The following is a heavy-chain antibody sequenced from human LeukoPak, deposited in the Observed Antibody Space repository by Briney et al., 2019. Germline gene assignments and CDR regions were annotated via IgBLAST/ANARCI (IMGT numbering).Heavy chain of an antibody. J-gene: IGHJ4*02. Sequence: SQTLSLTCTVSGGSISSGSYYWSWIRQPAGKGLEWIGRIYTSGSTNYNPSLKSRVTISVDTSKNQFSLKLSSVTAADTAVYYCARPRITIFGVVIRAFYYDYWGQGTLVTVSS. CDR1: GGSISSGSYY. D-gene: IGHD3-3*01. CDR2: IYTSGST. V-gene: IGHV4-61*02. CDR3: ARPRITIFGVVIRAFYYDY.